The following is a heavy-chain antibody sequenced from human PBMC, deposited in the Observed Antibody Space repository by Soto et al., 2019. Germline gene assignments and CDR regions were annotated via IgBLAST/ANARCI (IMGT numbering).Heavy chain of an antibody. CDR1: GGSLRDYY. V-gene: IGHV4-34*01. D-gene: IGHD6-19*01. J-gene: IGHJ4*02. CDR3: ARGKWLDNS. Sequence: QVQLQQWGAGLLKPSETLSLTCAVYGGSLRDYYWSWIRQPPGKGLEWIGEINHSESTSYNPSLKSRVTISVDTSKNQLSLKLTSVTAADTAVYYCARGKWLDNSWGQGTLVTVSS. CDR2: INHSEST.